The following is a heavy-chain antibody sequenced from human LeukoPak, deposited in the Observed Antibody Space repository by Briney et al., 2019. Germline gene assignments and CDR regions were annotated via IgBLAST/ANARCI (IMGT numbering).Heavy chain of an antibody. J-gene: IGHJ4*02. Sequence: HAGGSLRLSCAASGFTFSSYWMHWVRQAPGKGLVWVSRINSDGSSTSYADSVKGRFTISRDNAKNTLYLQMNSLRAEDTAVYYCARVVSSSWYEFDYWGQGTLVTVSS. D-gene: IGHD6-13*01. CDR1: GFTFSSYW. CDR2: INSDGSST. CDR3: ARVVSSSWYEFDY. V-gene: IGHV3-74*01.